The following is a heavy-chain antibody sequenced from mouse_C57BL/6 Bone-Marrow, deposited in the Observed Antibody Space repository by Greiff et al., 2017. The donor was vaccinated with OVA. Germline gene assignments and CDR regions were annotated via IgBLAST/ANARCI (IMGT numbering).Heavy chain of an antibody. Sequence: EVKLVESGGDLVKPGGSLKLSCAASGFTFSSYGMSWVRQTPDKRLEWVATISSGGSYTYYPDSVKGRVTISRDNAKNTLYLQMSSLKSEDTAMYYCARHSFAYWGQGTLVTVSA. CDR3: ARHSFAY. J-gene: IGHJ3*01. CDR1: GFTFSSYG. CDR2: ISSGGSYT. V-gene: IGHV5-6*01.